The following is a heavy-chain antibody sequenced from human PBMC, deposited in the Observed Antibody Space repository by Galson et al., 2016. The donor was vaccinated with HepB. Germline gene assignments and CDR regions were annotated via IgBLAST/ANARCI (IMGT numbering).Heavy chain of an antibody. V-gene: IGHV3-23*01. D-gene: IGHD2-15*01. CDR2: IGGSREST. CDR3: ARDFLLTYISPSDS. CDR1: GFTFSRYG. J-gene: IGHJ4*02. Sequence: SLRLSCAASGFTFSRYGTSWVRQTPEKGLEWVSGIGGSRESTFYTDSVKGRFTISRDNSRNILYLQMNSLRPEDTAVYYCARDFLLTYISPSDSWGQGTLVTVSS.